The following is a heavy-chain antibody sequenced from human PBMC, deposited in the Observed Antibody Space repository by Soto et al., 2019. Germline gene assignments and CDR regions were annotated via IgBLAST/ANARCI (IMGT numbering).Heavy chain of an antibody. V-gene: IGHV5-51*01. Sequence: PGESLKISCKGSGYSFTSYWIGWVRQMPGKGLEWMGIIYPGDSDTRYSPSFQGQVTISADKSISTAYLQWSSLKASDTAMYYCARHGSYYYDSSARAFDYWGQGTLVTVSS. CDR2: IYPGDSDT. J-gene: IGHJ4*02. CDR3: ARHGSYYYDSSARAFDY. D-gene: IGHD3-22*01. CDR1: GYSFTSYW.